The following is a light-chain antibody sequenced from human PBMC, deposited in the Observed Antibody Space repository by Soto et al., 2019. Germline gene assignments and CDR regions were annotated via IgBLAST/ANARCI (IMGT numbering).Light chain of an antibody. J-gene: IGKJ5*01. Sequence: DIQLTQSPSFLSASVVDRVTITCRASQGISNYLAWYQQKPGEGPKLLISAAATLESGVPSRFIGSGSGTEFTLKICSLQPEDCATYYCQLLNTYPITFGQGTRQEIK. CDR3: QLLNTYPIT. CDR1: QGISNY. V-gene: IGKV1-9*01. CDR2: AAA.